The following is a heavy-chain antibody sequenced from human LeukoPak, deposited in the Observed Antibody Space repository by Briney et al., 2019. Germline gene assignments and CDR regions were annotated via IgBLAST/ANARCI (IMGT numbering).Heavy chain of an antibody. CDR2: ISSSSSDI. V-gene: IGHV3-21*05. CDR1: GFTFSTYS. D-gene: IGHD5-12*01. J-gene: IGHJ4*02. CDR3: AREVSGYAHFDY. Sequence: GGSLRLSCAASGFTFSTYSMNWVRQAPGKGLEWVSYISSSSSDIYYAGSVKGRFTISRDNTKNSLYLQMNSLRAEDTAIYYCAREVSGYAHFDYWGQGTLVTVSS.